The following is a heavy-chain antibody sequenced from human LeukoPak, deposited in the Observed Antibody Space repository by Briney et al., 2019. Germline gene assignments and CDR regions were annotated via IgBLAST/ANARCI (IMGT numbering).Heavy chain of an antibody. CDR3: AKGPLYSGSQY. V-gene: IGHV3-30*04. Sequence: GGSLRLSCAASGFTFSSYVMHWVRQAPGKGLEWVAIISYDGSNEYYADSVKGRFTISRDNSKNTLYLQMNNLRAEDTAIYYCAKGPLYSGSQYWGQGALVTVSS. D-gene: IGHD1-26*01. CDR2: ISYDGSNE. J-gene: IGHJ4*02. CDR1: GFTFSSYV.